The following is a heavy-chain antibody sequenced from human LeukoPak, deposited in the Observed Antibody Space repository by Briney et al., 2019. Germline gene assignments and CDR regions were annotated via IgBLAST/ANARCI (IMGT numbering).Heavy chain of an antibody. CDR2: FGTSGGT. CDR1: GFTFSSYA. Sequence: GGSLRLSCAASGFTFSSYAMSWVRQAPGKGLEWVSSFGTSGGTYYADSVRGRFTISRGNSKNTLFLQMNSLRADDTALYYCAKRALTGNYYFDYWGQGTLVTVSS. V-gene: IGHV3-23*01. J-gene: IGHJ4*02. CDR3: AKRALTGNYYFDY.